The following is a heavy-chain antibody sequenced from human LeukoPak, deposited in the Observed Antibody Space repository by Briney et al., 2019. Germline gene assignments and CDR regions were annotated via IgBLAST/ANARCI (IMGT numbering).Heavy chain of an antibody. D-gene: IGHD5-24*01. J-gene: IGHJ4*02. V-gene: IGHV4-39*07. CDR2: IYYSGST. CDR1: GGSFSSSSYY. CDR3: ARGKGRDGYKN. Sequence: PSETLSLTCTVSGGSFSSSSYYWGWLRQPPGKGLEWIGSIYYSGSTYYNPSLKSRVTISVDTSKNQFSLKLSSVTAADTAVYYCARGKGRDGYKNWGQGTLVTVSS.